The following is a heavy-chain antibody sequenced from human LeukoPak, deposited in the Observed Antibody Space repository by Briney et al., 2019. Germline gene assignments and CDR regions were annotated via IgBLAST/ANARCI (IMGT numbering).Heavy chain of an antibody. V-gene: IGHV3-74*01. J-gene: IGHJ4*02. CDR2: VNSDGKTT. CDR3: ARDLGKWDYDDYVYYFDY. CDR1: GFTFSNSW. D-gene: IGHD4-17*01. Sequence: GGSLRLSCVASGFTFSNSWMHWVRQAPGKGLVWVSRVNSDGKTTTYADSVKGRFTISRDNAKNSLYLQMNSLRAEDTAVYYCARDLGKWDYDDYVYYFDYWGQGTLVTVSS.